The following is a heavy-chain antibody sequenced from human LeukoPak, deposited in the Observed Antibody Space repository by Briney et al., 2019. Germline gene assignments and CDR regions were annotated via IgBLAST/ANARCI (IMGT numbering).Heavy chain of an antibody. CDR2: ISSSGSTI. CDR1: GFTFSDYY. V-gene: IGHV3-11*04. D-gene: IGHD3-22*01. CDR3: ARDRGYYDSPLGHDAFDI. J-gene: IGHJ3*02. Sequence: GGSLRLSCAASGFTFSDYYMSWIRQAPGKGLEWVSYISSSGSTIYYADSVKGRFTISRDNAKNSLYLQMNSLRAEDTAVYYCARDRGYYDSPLGHDAFDIWGQGTMVTVSS.